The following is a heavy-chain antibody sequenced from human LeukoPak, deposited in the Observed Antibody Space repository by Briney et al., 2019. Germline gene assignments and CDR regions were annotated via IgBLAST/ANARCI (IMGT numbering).Heavy chain of an antibody. CDR2: INHSGST. J-gene: IGHJ4*02. CDR1: GGSISSSSYY. CDR3: ARRFYGSGSPPDY. D-gene: IGHD3-10*01. Sequence: KASETLSLTCTVSGGSISSSSYYWGWIRQPPGKGLEWIGEINHSGSTNYNPSLKSRVTISVDTSKNQFSLKLSSVTAADTAVYYCARRFYGSGSPPDYWGQGTLVTVSS. V-gene: IGHV4-39*07.